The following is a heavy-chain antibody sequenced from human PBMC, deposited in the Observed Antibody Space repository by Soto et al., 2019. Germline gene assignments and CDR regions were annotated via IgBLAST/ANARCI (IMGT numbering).Heavy chain of an antibody. CDR2: IIPIFGTA. CDR3: ARGKATVTTMWDDNWFDP. Sequence: QVQLVQSGAEVKKPGSSVKVSCKASGGTFSSYAISWVRQAPGQGLEWMGGIIPIFGTANYAQKFQGRVTITADESTSKAYMELSSLRSEDTAVYYGARGKATVTTMWDDNWFDPWGQGTLVTVS. D-gene: IGHD4-17*01. CDR1: GGTFSSYA. J-gene: IGHJ5*02. V-gene: IGHV1-69*01.